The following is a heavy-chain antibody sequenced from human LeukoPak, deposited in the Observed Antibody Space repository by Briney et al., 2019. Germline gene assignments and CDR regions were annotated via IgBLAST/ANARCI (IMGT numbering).Heavy chain of an antibody. CDR3: ASSGGERYYYDSSGYLHS. CDR1: GGSISSYY. J-gene: IGHJ4*02. Sequence: PSETLSLTCTVSGGSISSYYWSWIRQPPGKGLEWIGYIYYSGSTNYNPSLKSRVTISVDTSKNQFSLKLSSVTAADTAVYYCASSGGERYYYDSSGYLHSWGQGTLVTVSS. CDR2: IYYSGST. V-gene: IGHV4-59*01. D-gene: IGHD3-22*01.